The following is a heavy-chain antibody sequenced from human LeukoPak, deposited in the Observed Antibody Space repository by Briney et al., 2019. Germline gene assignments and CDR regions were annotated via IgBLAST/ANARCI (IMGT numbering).Heavy chain of an antibody. CDR3: ARDGTSCYFSSCYYYYYMDV. CDR1: GFTFCSYS. CDR2: ISSSSSTI. D-gene: IGHD2-2*01. J-gene: IGHJ6*03. V-gene: IGHV3-48*02. Sequence: GGSLRLSCAAPGFTFCSYSMNWVRQAPAKGLEWVSYISSSSSTIYYADSVKGRFTISRDNAKNSLYLQMNSLRDEDTAVYYCARDGTSCYFSSCYYYYYMDVWGKGTTVTVSS.